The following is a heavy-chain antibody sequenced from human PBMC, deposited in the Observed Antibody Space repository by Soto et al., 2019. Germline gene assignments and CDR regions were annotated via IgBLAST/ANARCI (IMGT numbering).Heavy chain of an antibody. CDR3: ARTLRWFDP. Sequence: SETLSLTCGVYGGSFSGYYWSWIRQPPGKGLEWIGEINHSGSTNYNPSLKSRVTISVDTSKNQFSLKLSSVTAADTAVYYCARTLRWFDPWGQGTLVTVSS. CDR1: GGSFSGYY. V-gene: IGHV4-34*01. D-gene: IGHD5-12*01. J-gene: IGHJ5*02. CDR2: INHSGST.